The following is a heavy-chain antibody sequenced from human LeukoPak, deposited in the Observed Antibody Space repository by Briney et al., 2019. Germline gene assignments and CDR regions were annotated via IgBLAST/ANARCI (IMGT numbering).Heavy chain of an antibody. CDR3: AREGIAAAHDAFDI. J-gene: IGHJ3*02. CDR2: IYTSGST. D-gene: IGHD6-13*01. V-gene: IGHV4-4*08. Sequence: SETLSLTCTVSGGSISSYYWSWIRQPPGKGLEWIGRIYTSGSTNYNPSLKSRVTISVDTSKNQFSLKLSSVTAADTAVYYCAREGIAAAHDAFDIWGQGTMVTVSS. CDR1: GGSISSYY.